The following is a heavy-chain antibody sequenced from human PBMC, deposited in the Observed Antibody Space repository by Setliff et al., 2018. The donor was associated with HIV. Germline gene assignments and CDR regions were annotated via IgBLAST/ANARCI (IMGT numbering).Heavy chain of an antibody. CDR1: GFTFSTYW. J-gene: IGHJ3*01. CDR3: AREVLRGGDDAFGL. Sequence: GSLRLSCAASGFTFSTYWMHWVRQAPGRGLEWVGRIKNRPAGGTTEYAAPVKGRFTISRDDSKNMAYLQMNSLRVEDSAVYYCAREVLRGGDDAFGLWGRGTVVTVSS. D-gene: IGHD3-10*01. CDR2: IKNRPAGGTT. V-gene: IGHV3-15*01.